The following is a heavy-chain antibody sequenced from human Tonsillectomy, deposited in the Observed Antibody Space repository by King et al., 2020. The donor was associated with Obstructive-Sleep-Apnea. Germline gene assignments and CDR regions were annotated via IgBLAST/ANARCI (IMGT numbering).Heavy chain of an antibody. CDR2: ISSNSAYI. CDR1: GFIFSSYS. J-gene: IGHJ5*02. CDR3: ARDLLSGNYIRWFDP. D-gene: IGHD3-10*01. Sequence: VQLVESGGGLVKPGGSLRLSCAASGFIFSSYSMNWVRQAPGKGLEWVSSISSNSAYIYYADSLKGRFTISRDNAKNSLYLQMNSLRAEDTAVYYCARDLLSGNYIRWFDPWGQGTLVTVSS. V-gene: IGHV3-21*06.